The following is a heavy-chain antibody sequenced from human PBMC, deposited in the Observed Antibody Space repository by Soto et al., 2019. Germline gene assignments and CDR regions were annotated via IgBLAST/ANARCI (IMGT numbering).Heavy chain of an antibody. CDR3: ARLARIAAAGSSENWFDP. D-gene: IGHD6-13*01. J-gene: IGHJ5*02. Sequence: SXKVSYQASGYTXNGYGIRWVRQAPGQGLEWMGWISAYNGNTNYAQKLQGRVKMNTDTSTSTAYMELRSLRSDHTAVYYGARLARIAAAGSSENWFDPWGQGTLVTVSS. CDR2: ISAYNGNT. V-gene: IGHV1-18*01. CDR1: GYTXNGYG.